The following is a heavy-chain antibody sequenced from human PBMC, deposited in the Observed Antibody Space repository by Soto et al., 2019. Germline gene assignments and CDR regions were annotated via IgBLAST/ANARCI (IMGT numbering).Heavy chain of an antibody. CDR2: ISAYNGNT. CDR3: ARDRVGMGDFDY. Sequence: ASEEVSCKASGYTFTSYGISWVREAPGQGLEWMGWISAYNGNTNYAQKLQGRVTMTTDTSTSTAYMELRSLRSDDTAVYYCARDRVGMGDFDYWGQGTPVTVSS. J-gene: IGHJ4*02. V-gene: IGHV1-18*04. D-gene: IGHD3-16*01. CDR1: GYTFTSYG.